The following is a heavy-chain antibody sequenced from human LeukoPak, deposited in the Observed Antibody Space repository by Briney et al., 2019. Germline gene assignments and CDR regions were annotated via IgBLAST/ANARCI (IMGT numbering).Heavy chain of an antibody. V-gene: IGHV3-23*01. D-gene: IGHD2-2*01. Sequence: QPGGSLRLSCAASGFTFSSYAMSWVRQDLGTGLEWVSAISGSGGSTYYADSVKGRFTISRDNSKNTLYLQMNSLRAEDTAVYYCAKQYCSSTSCSDFDYWGQGTLVTVSS. J-gene: IGHJ4*02. CDR3: AKQYCSSTSCSDFDY. CDR2: ISGSGGST. CDR1: GFTFSSYA.